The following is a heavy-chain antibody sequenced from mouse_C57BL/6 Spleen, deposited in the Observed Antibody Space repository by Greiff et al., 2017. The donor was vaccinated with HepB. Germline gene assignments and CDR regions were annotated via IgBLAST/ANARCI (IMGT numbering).Heavy chain of an antibody. Sequence: QVQLKESGAELVRPGASVTLSCKASGYTFTDYEMHWVKQTPVHGLEWIGAIDPETGGTAYNQKFKGKAILTADKSSSTAYMELRSLTSEDSAVYYCTRPYDYDGYFDVWGTGTTVTVSS. J-gene: IGHJ1*03. CDR2: IDPETGGT. V-gene: IGHV1-15*01. CDR1: GYTFTDYE. D-gene: IGHD2-4*01. CDR3: TRPYDYDGYFDV.